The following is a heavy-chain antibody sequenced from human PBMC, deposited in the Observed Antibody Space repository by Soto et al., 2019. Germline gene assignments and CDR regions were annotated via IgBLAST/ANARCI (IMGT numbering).Heavy chain of an antibody. CDR2: INPSGGST. Sequence: GASVKVSCKASGYTFTSYYMHWVRQAPGQGLEWMGIINPSGGSTSYAQKFQGRVTMTRDTSTSTVYMELSSLRSEDTAVYYCARSGSGSAYYYYYGMDVWGQGTTVTVSS. V-gene: IGHV1-46*01. D-gene: IGHD1-26*01. CDR1: GYTFTSYY. CDR3: ARSGSGSAYYYYYGMDV. J-gene: IGHJ6*02.